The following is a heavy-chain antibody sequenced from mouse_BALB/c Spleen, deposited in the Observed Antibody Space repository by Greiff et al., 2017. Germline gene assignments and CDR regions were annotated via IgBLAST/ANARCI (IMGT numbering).Heavy chain of an antibody. J-gene: IGHJ2*01. D-gene: IGHD1-2*01. V-gene: IGHV3-8*02. CDR3: ARRGIHYYGYEGFDY. CDR1: GDSITSGY. Sequence: EVKLMESGPSLVKPSQTLSLTCSVTGDSITSGYWNWIRKFPGNKLEYMGYISYSGSTYYNPSLKSRISITRDTSKNQYYLQLNSVTTEDTATYYCARRGIHYYGYEGFDYWGQGTTLTVSS. CDR2: ISYSGST.